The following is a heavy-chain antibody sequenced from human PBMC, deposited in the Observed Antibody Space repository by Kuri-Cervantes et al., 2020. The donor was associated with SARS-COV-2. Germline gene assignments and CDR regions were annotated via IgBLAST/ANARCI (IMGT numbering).Heavy chain of an antibody. CDR3: ARGDVVVVDDTSDYYGMDV. CDR1: GGSFSGYY. V-gene: IGHV4-34*01. D-gene: IGHD2-15*01. Sequence: SETLSLTCAVYGGSFSGYYWSWIRQPPGKGLEWIGEINHSGSTNYNPSLKSRVTISVDTSRNQSSLKLSSVTAADTAVYYCARGDVVVVDDTSDYYGMDVWGQGTTVTVSS. CDR2: INHSGST. J-gene: IGHJ6*02.